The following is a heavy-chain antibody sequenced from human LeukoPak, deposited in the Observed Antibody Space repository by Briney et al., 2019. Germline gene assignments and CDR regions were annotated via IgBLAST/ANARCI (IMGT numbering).Heavy chain of an antibody. Sequence: ATVKVSCKASGYTFTSYYMNWVRQAPGQGLEWMGIINPSGGSTNYAQKVKGRVTMTRDMSTSTVYMELDSLRAEDTAVYYCARAGIVVPAAIPPERNWFDPWGQGTLVTVSS. J-gene: IGHJ5*02. CDR3: ARAGIVVPAAIPPERNWFDP. D-gene: IGHD2-2*02. V-gene: IGHV1-46*01. CDR2: INPSGGST. CDR1: GYTFTSYY.